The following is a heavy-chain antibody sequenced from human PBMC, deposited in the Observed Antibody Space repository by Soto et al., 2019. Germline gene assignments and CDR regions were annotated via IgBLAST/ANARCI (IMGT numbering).Heavy chain of an antibody. Sequence: SETLSLTCAVYGGSFSGYYWSWIRQPPGKGLEWIGEINHSGSTNYNPSLKSRVTISVDTSKNQFSLKLSSVTAADTAVYYCARSQRTVTTHYYYYYMDVWGKGTTVTVSS. CDR1: GGSFSGYY. CDR3: ARSQRTVTTHYYYYYMDV. D-gene: IGHD4-4*01. V-gene: IGHV4-34*01. CDR2: INHSGST. J-gene: IGHJ6*03.